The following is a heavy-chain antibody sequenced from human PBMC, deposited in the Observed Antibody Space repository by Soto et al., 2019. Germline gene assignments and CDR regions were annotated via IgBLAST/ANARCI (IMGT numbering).Heavy chain of an antibody. J-gene: IGHJ5*02. CDR3: ASGRGYSYEAPWWFDP. CDR1: GGTFSSYA. V-gene: IGHV1-69*01. CDR2: IIPIFGTA. D-gene: IGHD5-18*01. Sequence: QVQLVQSGAEVKKPGSSVKVSCKASGGTFSSYAISWVRQAPGQGLEWMGGIIPIFGTANYAQKFQGRVTITADESTGTAYMELSSLRAEDTAVDYCASGRGYSYEAPWWFDPWGQGALVTVSS.